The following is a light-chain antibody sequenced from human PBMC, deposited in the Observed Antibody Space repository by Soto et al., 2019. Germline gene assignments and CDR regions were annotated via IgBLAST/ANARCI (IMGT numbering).Light chain of an antibody. V-gene: IGKV3D-15*01. Sequence: EIAMPQSPATLSVSPGQRATLSCRASQNVNSNLAWSKQKPGHAPSLLMYNVSNRATGFPARFSGSGSGTEFTLTISSLQSEDSAIYYCQQYNTLNTFGQGTKLEIK. CDR1: QNVNSN. CDR3: QQYNTLNT. CDR2: NVS. J-gene: IGKJ2*01.